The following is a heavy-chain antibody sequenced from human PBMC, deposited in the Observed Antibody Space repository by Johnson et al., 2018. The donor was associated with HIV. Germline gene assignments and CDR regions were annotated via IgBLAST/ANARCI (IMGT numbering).Heavy chain of an antibody. CDR2: ISSSGSTI. Sequence: QVQLVESGGGLVKPGGSLRLSCAASGFTFADYYMNWMRQAPGKGLEWVSHISSSGSTIYYADSVKGRFTISRDSAKNSLYLQMDSLRAEDTAVYYCARDGESQQLPLGDAFDIWGQGTMVTVSS. V-gene: IGHV3-11*04. CDR1: GFTFADYY. CDR3: ARDGESQQLPLGDAFDI. D-gene: IGHD6-13*01. J-gene: IGHJ3*02.